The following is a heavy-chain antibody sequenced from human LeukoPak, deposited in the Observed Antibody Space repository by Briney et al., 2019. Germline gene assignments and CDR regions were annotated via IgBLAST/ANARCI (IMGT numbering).Heavy chain of an antibody. CDR3: ARDGGLAPYSSSTPFDY. CDR2: ISGSGRST. J-gene: IGHJ4*02. V-gene: IGHV3-23*01. CDR1: GFTFSSYA. D-gene: IGHD6-6*01. Sequence: GGSLRLSCAASGFTFSSYAMRWVRQAPGKGMEWVSAISGSGRSTFYAHSVKGRFTISRDNSKNTLYLQMNSLRAEDTAVYYCARDGGLAPYSSSTPFDYWGQGTLVTVSS.